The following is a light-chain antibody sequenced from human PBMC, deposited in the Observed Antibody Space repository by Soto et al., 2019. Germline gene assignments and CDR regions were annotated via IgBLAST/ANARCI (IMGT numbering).Light chain of an antibody. CDR1: SSDVGGYNY. J-gene: IGLJ3*02. Sequence: QSALTQPPSASGSPGQSVTISCTGTSSDVGGYNYVSWYQQHPGKAPKLMIYEVSKRPSGVPDRFSGSKSGNTASLTVSGLQAEDEADYYCSSYAGSNNHWVFGGGTKVPVL. CDR3: SSYAGSNNHWV. V-gene: IGLV2-8*01. CDR2: EVS.